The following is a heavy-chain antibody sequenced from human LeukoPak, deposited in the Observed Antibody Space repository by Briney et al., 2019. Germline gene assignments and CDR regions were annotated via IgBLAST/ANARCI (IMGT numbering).Heavy chain of an antibody. V-gene: IGHV1-2*06. CDR3: ARELYDSSGYYDGNLDC. CDR1: GYTFTGYY. Sequence: ASVKVSCKPSGYTFTGYYMRWVRHAPGQGLERMVRINPNSGGTNYAQKFQGGVTMTRDTSISTAYMELSRLRSDDTAVYYCARELYDSSGYYDGNLDCWGQGTLVTVSS. J-gene: IGHJ4*02. D-gene: IGHD3-22*01. CDR2: INPNSGGT.